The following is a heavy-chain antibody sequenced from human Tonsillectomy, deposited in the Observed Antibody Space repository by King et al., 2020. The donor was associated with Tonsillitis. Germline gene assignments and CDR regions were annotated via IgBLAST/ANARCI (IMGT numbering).Heavy chain of an antibody. Sequence: VQLVESGGGLVQPGGSLRLSCAASGFIFSNYVMNWVRQAPGKGLEWVSYISGTSSTIYYADSVKGRFTISRDNAKNSLYLQMKSLRAEDTAVYYCARDLSTDCSGGSCYSWYFDYWGQGTLVTVSS. CDR3: ARDLSTDCSGGSCYSWYFDY. D-gene: IGHD2-15*01. J-gene: IGHJ4*02. CDR1: GFIFSNYV. V-gene: IGHV3-48*01. CDR2: ISGTSSTI.